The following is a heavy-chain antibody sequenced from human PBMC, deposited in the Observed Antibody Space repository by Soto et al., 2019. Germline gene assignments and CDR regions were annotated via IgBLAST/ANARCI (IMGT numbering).Heavy chain of an antibody. V-gene: IGHV3-48*02. Sequence: EVQLVESGGGLVQPGGYLRLSCAASGFTFSSYNMNWVRQAPGKGLEWVSYISSSSSTIYYADTVKGRFTISRDNAKNSLYLQMNSLRDEDTAVYYCAREGGLLNWFDPWGQGTLVTVSS. CDR1: GFTFSSYN. J-gene: IGHJ5*02. CDR3: AREGGLLNWFDP. CDR2: ISSSSSTI.